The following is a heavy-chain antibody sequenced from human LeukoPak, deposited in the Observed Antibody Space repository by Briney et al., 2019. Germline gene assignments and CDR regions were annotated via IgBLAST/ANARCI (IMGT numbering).Heavy chain of an antibody. V-gene: IGHV3-48*01. CDR3: ARAGVIPSAFDI. CDR1: GFTFSSYS. D-gene: IGHD3-16*02. J-gene: IGHJ3*02. Sequence: GGSLRLSCAASGFTFSSYSMNWVRXXXXXXXXWVSYISSSSTXXYAXSVKGRFTXXXDNAKNSLYLQMNSLRAEDTAVYYCARAGVIPSAFDIWGQGTMVTVSS. CDR2: ISSSSTX.